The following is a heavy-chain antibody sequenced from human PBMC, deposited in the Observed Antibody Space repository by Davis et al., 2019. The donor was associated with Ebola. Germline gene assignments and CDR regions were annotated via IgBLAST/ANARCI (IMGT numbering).Heavy chain of an antibody. CDR3: ARTTVVTRVIDY. CDR1: GGTFSSYA. D-gene: IGHD4-23*01. J-gene: IGHJ4*02. V-gene: IGHV1-69*05. CDR2: IIPIFGTA. Sequence: SVKVSCKASGGTFSSYAISWVRQAPGQGLEWMGGIIPIFGTANYAQKFQGRVTITRDTSASTAYMELSSLRSEDTAVYYCARTTVVTRVIDYWGQGALVTVSS.